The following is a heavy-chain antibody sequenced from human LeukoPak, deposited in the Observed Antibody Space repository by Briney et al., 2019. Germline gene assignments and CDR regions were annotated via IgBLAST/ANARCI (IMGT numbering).Heavy chain of an antibody. V-gene: IGHV4-34*01. D-gene: IGHD3-3*01. CDR3: ARECYDFWSGFYYYYYMDV. Sequence: PSETLSLTCAVYGGSFSGYYWSWIRQPPGKGLEWIGEINHSGSTNYNPSLKSRVTISVDTSKNQFSLKLSSVTAADTAVYYCARECYDFWSGFYYYYYMDVWGKGTTVTVSS. J-gene: IGHJ6*03. CDR1: GGSFSGYY. CDR2: INHSGST.